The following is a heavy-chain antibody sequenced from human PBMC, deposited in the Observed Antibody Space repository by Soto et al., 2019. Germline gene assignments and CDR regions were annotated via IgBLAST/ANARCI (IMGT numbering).Heavy chain of an antibody. J-gene: IGHJ4*02. CDR1: GYTFTIYW. Sequence: PGESLKISCQVSGYTFTIYWIGWVRQMPGKGLEWMGIIYPSDSDTRYSPSFQGQVTISADKSINTAYLQWSSLKASDTAMYYCARGSGYHNYWGQGTLVTVSS. V-gene: IGHV5-51*01. D-gene: IGHD5-12*01. CDR2: IYPSDSDT. CDR3: ARGSGYHNY.